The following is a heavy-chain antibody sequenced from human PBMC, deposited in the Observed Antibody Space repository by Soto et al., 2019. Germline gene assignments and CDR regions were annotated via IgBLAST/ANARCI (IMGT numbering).Heavy chain of an antibody. CDR1: GGTFGSNA. J-gene: IGHJ3*02. D-gene: IGHD4-4*01. CDR2: IIPIFGTT. V-gene: IGHV1-69*15. Sequence: QVQLVQSETEVRKPGSSVKVSCRASGGTFGSNAISWVRQAPGQGLEWMGNIIPIFGTTKNAQNFQGRVTITADESTNTAYMELSSLTSEDTAIYYCAREGVTFGPGAVRGAFDTWGQGTMVTVSS. CDR3: AREGVTFGPGAVRGAFDT.